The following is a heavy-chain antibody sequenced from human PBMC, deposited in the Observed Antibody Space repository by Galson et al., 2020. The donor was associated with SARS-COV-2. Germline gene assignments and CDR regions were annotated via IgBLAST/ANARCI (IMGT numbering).Heavy chain of an antibody. D-gene: IGHD6-13*01. V-gene: IGHV3-66*04. CDR3: ARRGGYTSTWYHFDY. J-gene: IGHJ4*02. CDR1: GFTVSTNY. Sequence: TGGSLRLSCAASGFTVSTNYMSWVRQAPGKGLEWVSSLYAGGSTYYVDSVKGRFTISRDNSKNTLYLQMNSLRAEDTAVYYCARRGGYTSTWYHFDYWGQGTLVTVSS. CDR2: LYAGGST.